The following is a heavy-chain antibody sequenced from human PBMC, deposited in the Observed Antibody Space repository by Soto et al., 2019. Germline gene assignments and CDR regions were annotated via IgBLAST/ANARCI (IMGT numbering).Heavy chain of an antibody. CDR1: GFTFSGSA. CDR2: IGSKVNSYAT. J-gene: IGHJ4*02. CDR3: TRDSSGWPD. D-gene: IGHD6-19*01. V-gene: IGHV3-73*02. Sequence: EVQLVESGGGLVQPGGSLKLSCAASGFTFSGSAMHWVRQTSGKGLEWVGRIGSKVNSYATAYAASVKGRFTISRDDSKNTAYLQMNSLKTEDTAVYYCTRDSSGWPDWGQGTLVTVSS.